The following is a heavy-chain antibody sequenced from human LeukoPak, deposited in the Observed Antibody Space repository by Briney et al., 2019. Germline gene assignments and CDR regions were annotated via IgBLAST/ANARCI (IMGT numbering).Heavy chain of an antibody. CDR2: IMPNGETR. Sequence: GGSLRLSCAASGFSFSNYVMHWVRQAPGKGLEYVSAIMPNGETRGYANSMKGRFTISRDNSKNTLYLQMGRLRAEDMAIYYRARDRDGGFAFDIWGQGTLVTVSS. V-gene: IGHV3-64*01. CDR1: GFSFSNYV. J-gene: IGHJ3*02. D-gene: IGHD2-15*01. CDR3: ARDRDGGFAFDI.